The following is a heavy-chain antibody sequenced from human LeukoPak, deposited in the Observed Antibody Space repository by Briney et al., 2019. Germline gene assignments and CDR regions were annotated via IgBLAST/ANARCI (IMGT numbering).Heavy chain of an antibody. CDR1: GFTFSSYA. V-gene: IGHV3-30-3*01. CDR2: ISYDGSNK. CDR3: ARDLDYYDSSGYLTY. D-gene: IGHD3-22*01. Sequence: GGSLRLSCAASGFTFSSYAMHWVRQAPGKGLEWVAVISYDGSNKYYADSVKGRFTISRDNSKNTLYLQMNSLRAGDTAVYYCARDLDYYDSSGYLTYWGQGTLVTVSS. J-gene: IGHJ4*02.